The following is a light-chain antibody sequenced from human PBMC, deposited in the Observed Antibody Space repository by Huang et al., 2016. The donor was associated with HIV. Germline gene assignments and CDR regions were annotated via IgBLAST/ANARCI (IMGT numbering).Light chain of an antibody. V-gene: IGKV3-11*01. CDR1: QRVSNY. CDR3: QQHRIWPLT. CDR2: DAS. Sequence: EIVLTQSPATLSKSPGERATLSCRASQRVSNYLAWFQQKPGQAPRLLIYDASNRATGIPAFTLTISSLEPEDFAVYYCQQHRIWPLTFGGGTTVDIK. J-gene: IGKJ4*01.